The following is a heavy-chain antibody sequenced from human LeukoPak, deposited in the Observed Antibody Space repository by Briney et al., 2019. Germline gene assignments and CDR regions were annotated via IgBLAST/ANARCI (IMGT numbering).Heavy chain of an antibody. CDR2: INPSGGST. CDR1: GYTFTSYD. Sequence: ASVKVSCKVSGYTFTSYDINWVRQAPGQGPEWMGIINPSGGSTSYAQKFQGRVTMTRDMSTSTVYMELSSLRSEDTAVYYCAYPYYYDSSGYHIWGQGTMVTVSS. J-gene: IGHJ3*02. D-gene: IGHD3-22*01. CDR3: AYPYYYDSSGYHI. V-gene: IGHV1-46*01.